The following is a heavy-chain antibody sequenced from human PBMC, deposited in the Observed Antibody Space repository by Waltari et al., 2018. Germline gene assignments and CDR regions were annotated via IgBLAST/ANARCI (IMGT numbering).Heavy chain of an antibody. D-gene: IGHD5-12*01. CDR1: GGSISSHY. J-gene: IGHJ4*02. V-gene: IGHV4-59*11. Sequence: QVQLQESGPGLVKPSETLSLTCTVSGGSISSHYWIWIRQPPGKGREWIGYIYYSGSTNYNPSLKSRVTISVDTSKNQFSLKLSSVTAADTAVYYCARGRDGYNYYYFDYWGQGTLVTVSS. CDR3: ARGRDGYNYYYFDY. CDR2: IYYSGST.